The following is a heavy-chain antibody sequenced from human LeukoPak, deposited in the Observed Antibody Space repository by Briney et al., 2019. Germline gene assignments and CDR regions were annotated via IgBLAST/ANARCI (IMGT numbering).Heavy chain of an antibody. V-gene: IGHV1-69*13. D-gene: IGHD2-15*01. CDR3: ARDELGYCSGGSCYSARLPDY. Sequence: ASVKVFCKASGGTFSSYAISWVRQAPGQGLEWMGGIIPIFGTANYAQKFQGRVTITADQSTSTAYMELSSLRSEDTAVYYCARDELGYCSGGSCYSARLPDYWGQGTLVTVSS. CDR2: IIPIFGTA. J-gene: IGHJ4*02. CDR1: GGTFSSYA.